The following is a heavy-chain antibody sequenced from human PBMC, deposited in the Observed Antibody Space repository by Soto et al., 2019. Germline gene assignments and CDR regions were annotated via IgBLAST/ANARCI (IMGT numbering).Heavy chain of an antibody. CDR3: ATGGIAATGTLTN. Sequence: GGSLRLSCAASGFTFSSYGMHWVRQAPGKGLEWVAVISYDGSNKYYADSVKGRFTISRDNSKNTLYLQMNSLRAEDTAVYYCATGGIAATGTLTNWDQGTLVTVSS. D-gene: IGHD6-13*01. CDR2: ISYDGSNK. V-gene: IGHV3-30*03. J-gene: IGHJ4*02. CDR1: GFTFSSYG.